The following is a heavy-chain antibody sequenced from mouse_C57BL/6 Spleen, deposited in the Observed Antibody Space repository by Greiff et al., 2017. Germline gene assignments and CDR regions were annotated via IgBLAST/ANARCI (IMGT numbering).Heavy chain of an antibody. CDR1: GYTFTSYW. CDR3: AGEGGSGYVLPED. V-gene: IGHV1-53*01. Sequence: QVQLQQPGTELVKPGASVKLSCKASGYTFTSYWMHWVKQRPGQGLEWIGNINPSNGGTNYNEKLKSKATLIVDKSSSTAYMPLSRLTSEDAAVYYCAGEGGSGYVLPEDWGQGTTLTVSS. J-gene: IGHJ2*01. CDR2: INPSNGGT. D-gene: IGHD3-2*02.